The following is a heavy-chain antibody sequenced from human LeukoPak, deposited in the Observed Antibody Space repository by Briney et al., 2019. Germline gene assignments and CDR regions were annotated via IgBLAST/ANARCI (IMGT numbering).Heavy chain of an antibody. V-gene: IGHV4-34*01. Sequence: SETLSLTCAVYGGSFSGYPWSWIRQPPGKGLVWIGEINHSGSANYNPSLKSRVSISVDTSKNQFSLNLSSVTAADTAVYYCARGLVDCSGGSCYLGWFDPWGQAPLVTVCS. CDR3: ARGLVDCSGGSCYLGWFDP. CDR1: GGSFSGYP. CDR2: INHSGSA. J-gene: IGHJ5*02. D-gene: IGHD2-15*01.